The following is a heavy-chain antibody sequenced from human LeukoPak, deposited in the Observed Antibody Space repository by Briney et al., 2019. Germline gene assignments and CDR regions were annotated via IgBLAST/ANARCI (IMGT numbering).Heavy chain of an antibody. Sequence: PSETLSLTCTVSGGSISSYYWSWIRQPPGKGLEWIGYIYTSGGTNYNPSLKSRVTISVDTSKNQFSLKLSSVTAADTAVYYCARGTTVKAFDIWGQGTMVTVSS. CDR3: ARGTTVKAFDI. CDR2: IYTSGGT. CDR1: GGSISSYY. V-gene: IGHV4-4*09. D-gene: IGHD4-17*01. J-gene: IGHJ3*02.